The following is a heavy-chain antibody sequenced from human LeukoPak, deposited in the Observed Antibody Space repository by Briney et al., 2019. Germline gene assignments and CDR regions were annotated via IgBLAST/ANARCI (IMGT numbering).Heavy chain of an antibody. CDR1: GFTFSSYA. D-gene: IGHD6-13*01. CDR3: AKDSIAAAGYYFDC. Sequence: GGSLRLSCAPSGFTFSSYAMSWVRQPAGKGREWVSAISGSGGSTYYANSVKGRFTIPRDNSKNALYLQMNSLRAEDTAVYYCAKDSIAAAGYYFDCWGQGTLVTVSS. J-gene: IGHJ4*02. V-gene: IGHV3-23*01. CDR2: ISGSGGST.